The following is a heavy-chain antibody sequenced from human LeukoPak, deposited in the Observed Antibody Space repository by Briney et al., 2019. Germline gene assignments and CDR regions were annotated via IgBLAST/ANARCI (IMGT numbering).Heavy chain of an antibody. CDR3: ASQRPYMGPVFDF. CDR1: GFTFSSYS. D-gene: IGHD1-26*01. CDR2: ISSSSSYI. V-gene: IGHV3-21*04. Sequence: GGSLRLSCAASGFTFSSYSMNWVRQAPGKGLEGVSSISSSSSYIYYADSVKGRFTISRDNAKNSLYLQMNSLRAEDTAVYYCASQRPYMGPVFDFWGQGTLVTVSS. J-gene: IGHJ4*02.